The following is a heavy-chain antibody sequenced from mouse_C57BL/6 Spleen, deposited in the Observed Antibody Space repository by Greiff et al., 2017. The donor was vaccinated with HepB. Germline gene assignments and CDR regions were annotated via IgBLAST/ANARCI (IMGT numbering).Heavy chain of an antibody. J-gene: IGHJ1*03. CDR2: IDPSDSET. CDR1: GYTFTSYW. D-gene: IGHD2-12*01. CDR3: ARPYYRDWYFDV. V-gene: IGHV1-52*01. Sequence: VQLQQSGAELVRPGSSVKLSCKASGYTFTSYWMHWVKQRPIQGLEWIGNIDPSDSETHYNQKFKDKATLTVAKSSSKAYMQLSSLTSEDSAVYYCARPYYRDWYFDVWGTGTTVTVSS.